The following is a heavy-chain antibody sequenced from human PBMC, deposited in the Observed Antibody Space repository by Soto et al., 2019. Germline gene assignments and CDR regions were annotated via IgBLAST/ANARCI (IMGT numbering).Heavy chain of an antibody. CDR1: GYTFTSYG. D-gene: IGHD1-26*01. V-gene: IGHV1-18*01. CDR2: ISAYNGNT. J-gene: IGHJ6*02. CDR3: ARDLRNIVGADYYYYYYGMDV. Sequence: GASVKVSGKASGYTFTSYGISWVRQAPGQGLEWMGWISAYNGNTNYAQKLQGRATMTTDTSTSTAYMELRSLRSDDTAVYYCARDLRNIVGADYYYYYYGMDVWGQGTTVTVSS.